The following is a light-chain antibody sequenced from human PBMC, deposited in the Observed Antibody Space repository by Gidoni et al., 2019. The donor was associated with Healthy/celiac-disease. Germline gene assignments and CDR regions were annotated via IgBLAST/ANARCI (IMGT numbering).Light chain of an antibody. J-gene: IGLJ2*01. CDR3: CSYAGSYTPVV. CDR1: SSDVGGYNY. V-gene: IGLV2-11*01. Sequence: QSALTQPRSVSGSPGQSVTISCTGTSSDVGGYNYVPWYQQHPGKAPKLMIYDASKRPSGVPDRFSGSKSGNTASLTISGLQAEDEADYYCCSYAGSYTPVVFGGGTKLXV. CDR2: DAS.